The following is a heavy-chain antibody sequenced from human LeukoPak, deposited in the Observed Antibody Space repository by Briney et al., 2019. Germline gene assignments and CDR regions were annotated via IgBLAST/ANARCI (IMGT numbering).Heavy chain of an antibody. J-gene: IGHJ4*02. CDR1: GGSFSGYY. V-gene: IGHV4-34*01. D-gene: IGHD6-6*01. CDR3: ARDVWYSSSSS. Sequence: SETLSLTCAVYGGSFSGYYWSWIRQPPGKGLEWIGEINHSGSTNYNPSLKSRVTISVDTSKNQFSLKLSSVTAADTAVYYCARDVWYSSSSSWGQGTLVTVSS. CDR2: INHSGST.